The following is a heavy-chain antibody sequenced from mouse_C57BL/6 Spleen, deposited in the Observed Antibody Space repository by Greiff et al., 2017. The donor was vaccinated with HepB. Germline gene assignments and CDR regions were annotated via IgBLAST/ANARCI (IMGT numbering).Heavy chain of an antibody. J-gene: IGHJ4*01. V-gene: IGHV1-82*01. Sequence: VQLQQSGPELVKPGASVKISCKASGYAFSSSWMNWVKQRPGKGLEWIGRIYPGDGDTNYNGKFKGKAKLTADKSSSTAYMQLSSLTSEDSAVYFCARDGMDYWGQGTSVTVSS. CDR3: ARDGMDY. CDR2: IYPGDGDT. CDR1: GYAFSSSW.